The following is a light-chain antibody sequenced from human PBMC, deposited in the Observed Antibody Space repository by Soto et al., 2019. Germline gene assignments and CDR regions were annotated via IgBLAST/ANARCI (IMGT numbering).Light chain of an antibody. Sequence: EVVLTPSPVTLSLSQGARATLSCRPSHSFRSLLAWHQQKPDQAPRLLIYDAYNRATGIPPWFSGSGSGKDFTINISSLQPEDSAVYYCQQRHMWPITFGQGTKLEIK. V-gene: IGKV3-11*01. J-gene: IGKJ5*01. CDR2: DAY. CDR1: HSFRSL. CDR3: QQRHMWPIT.